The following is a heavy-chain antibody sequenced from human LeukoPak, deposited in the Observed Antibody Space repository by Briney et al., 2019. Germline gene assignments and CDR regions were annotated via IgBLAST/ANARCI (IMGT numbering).Heavy chain of an antibody. CDR1: GFTFDDYG. CDR3: ARIYSSSWYYAFDI. CDR2: INWNGGST. Sequence: GGSLRLSCAASGFTFDDYGMSWVRQAPGKGLEWVSGINWNGGSTGYADSVKGRFTISRDNAKNSLYLQMNGLRAEDTALYYCARIYSSSWYYAFDIWGQGTMVTVSS. V-gene: IGHV3-20*04. D-gene: IGHD6-13*01. J-gene: IGHJ3*02.